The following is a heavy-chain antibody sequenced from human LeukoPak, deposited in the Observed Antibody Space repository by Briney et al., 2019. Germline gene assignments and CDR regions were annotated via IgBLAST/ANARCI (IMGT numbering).Heavy chain of an antibody. V-gene: IGHV3-7*01. Sequence: GGSLRLSCAASGFTLSSYWMSWVRQAAGKGQEWVANIKQDGSEKYYVDSVKGRFTISRDNAKNSLYLQMNSLRAEDTAVYYCARGDIVVVPAAMFGWGQGTLVTVSS. CDR1: GFTLSSYW. CDR2: IKQDGSEK. J-gene: IGHJ4*02. CDR3: ARGDIVVVPAAMFG. D-gene: IGHD2-2*01.